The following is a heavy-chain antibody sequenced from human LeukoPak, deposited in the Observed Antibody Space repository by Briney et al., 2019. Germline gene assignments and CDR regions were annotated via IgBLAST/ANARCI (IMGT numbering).Heavy chain of an antibody. CDR3: AGSPKYSSSWFEYFQH. V-gene: IGHV3-30*01. D-gene: IGHD6-13*01. J-gene: IGHJ1*01. CDR2: ISHDGSNK. Sequence: WGSLRLSCAASGFTFSSYAMHWVRQAPGKGLEWVAAISHDGSNKYHADSVKGRFTISRDNSKNTVYLQMNSLRAEDTAVYFCAGSPKYSSSWFEYFQHWGQGTLVTVSS. CDR1: GFTFSSYA.